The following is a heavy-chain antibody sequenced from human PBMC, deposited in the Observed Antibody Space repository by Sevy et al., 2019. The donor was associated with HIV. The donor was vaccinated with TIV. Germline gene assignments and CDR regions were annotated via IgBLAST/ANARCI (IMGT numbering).Heavy chain of an antibody. V-gene: IGHV4-4*07. D-gene: IGHD2-2*02. Sequence: SETLSLTCTVSGGSISSYYWSWIRQSAGKGLEWIGRIYTSGSTNYNPSLKSRVTMSVDTSKNQFSLKLSSVTAADTAVYYCAREWDCSSTSCYTWDWFDPWGQGTLVTVSS. CDR2: IYTSGST. CDR3: AREWDCSSTSCYTWDWFDP. J-gene: IGHJ5*02. CDR1: GGSISSYY.